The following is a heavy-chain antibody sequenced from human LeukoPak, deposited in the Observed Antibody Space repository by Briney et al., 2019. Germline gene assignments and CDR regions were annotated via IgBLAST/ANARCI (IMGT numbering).Heavy chain of an antibody. CDR1: GFTFSTYW. J-gene: IGHJ4*02. CDR3: ERGLPYDGSGYYPFDY. CDR2: INSDGSFT. Sequence: GGSLRLSCAASGFTFSTYWMHWVRQAPGKGLMCVSRINSDGSFTIYADSVKGRFTISRDNAKNTLYLQMNSLRDKDTAVYFCERGLPYDGSGYYPFDYWGQGTLVTVSS. V-gene: IGHV3-74*01. D-gene: IGHD3-22*01.